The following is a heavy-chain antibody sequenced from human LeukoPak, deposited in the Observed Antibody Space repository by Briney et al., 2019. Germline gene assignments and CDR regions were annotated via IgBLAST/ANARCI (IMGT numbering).Heavy chain of an antibody. V-gene: IGHV3-53*01. CDR2: IYNDGST. Sequence: GGSLRLSCAASGLTVSSSYMSWVRQAPGKGLEWVSIIYNDGSTYYADSMKGRFTIYRDNSKNTLYLQVNSLRAEDTAMYYCARNILFAFDIWGQGTMVTVSS. CDR1: GLTVSSSY. CDR3: ARNILFAFDI. D-gene: IGHD2/OR15-2a*01. J-gene: IGHJ3*02.